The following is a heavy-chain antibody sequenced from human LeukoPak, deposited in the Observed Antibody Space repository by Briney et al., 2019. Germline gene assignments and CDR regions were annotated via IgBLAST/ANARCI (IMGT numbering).Heavy chain of an antibody. CDR1: GNTFTGYY. Sequence: ASVKVSCKASGNTFTGYYIHWVRQAPGQGLEWMGWINPNSGGTNYAQKFQGRVTMTRDTSISTAYMELNRLKSDDAAGYYCARPGDTIVRGVMGSWGQGTLVTVSS. CDR3: ARPGDTIVRGVMGS. D-gene: IGHD3-10*01. V-gene: IGHV1-2*02. CDR2: INPNSGGT. J-gene: IGHJ4*02.